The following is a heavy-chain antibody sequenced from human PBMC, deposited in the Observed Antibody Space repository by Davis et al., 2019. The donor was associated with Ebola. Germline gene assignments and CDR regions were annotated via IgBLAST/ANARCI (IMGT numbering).Heavy chain of an antibody. V-gene: IGHV4-59*01. D-gene: IGHD2-21*01. J-gene: IGHJ3*02. CDR1: GGSISSYY. Sequence: PSETLSLTCTVSGGSISSYYWSWIRQPPGKGLEWIGYIYYSGSTNYNPSLKSRVTISVDTSKNQFSLKLSSVTAADTAVYYCARSPCGGDCPDAFDIWGQGTMVTVSS. CDR3: ARSPCGGDCPDAFDI. CDR2: IYYSGST.